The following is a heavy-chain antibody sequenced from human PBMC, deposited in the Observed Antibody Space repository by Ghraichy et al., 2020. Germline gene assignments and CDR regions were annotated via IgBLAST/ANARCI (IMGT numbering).Heavy chain of an antibody. V-gene: IGHV1-46*01. D-gene: IGHD3-22*01. J-gene: IGHJ2*01. Sequence: ASVKVSCKASGYTFTSYYMHWVRQAPGQGLEWMGIINPSGGSTSYAQKFQGRVTMTRDTSTSTVYMELSSLRSEDTAVYYCARSFPNYDSSGYYSGWWYFDLWGRGTLVTVSS. CDR2: INPSGGST. CDR1: GYTFTSYY. CDR3: ARSFPNYDSSGYYSGWWYFDL.